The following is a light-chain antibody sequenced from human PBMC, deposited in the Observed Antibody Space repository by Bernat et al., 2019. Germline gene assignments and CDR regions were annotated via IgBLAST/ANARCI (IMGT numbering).Light chain of an antibody. J-gene: IGLJ2*01. V-gene: IGLV3-21*03. CDR3: QVWDSTSDNVV. CDR1: NIGTKS. Sequence: SYVMTQPPSVSVAPGKTASISCGGNNIGTKSVHWYQQKPGQAPLLVVYDDRDRPSGIPERFTGSNSGNTATLTITRVEAGDEADYYCQVWDSTSDNVVFGGGTKLTV. CDR2: DDR.